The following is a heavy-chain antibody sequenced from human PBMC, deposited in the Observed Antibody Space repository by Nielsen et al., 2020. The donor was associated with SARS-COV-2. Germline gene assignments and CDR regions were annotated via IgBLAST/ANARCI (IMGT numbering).Heavy chain of an antibody. CDR3: AKQFAKSDFDYVYDF. CDR2: ISDNGRNS. Sequence: GESLKISCAASGFRFSSYAMSWVRQAPGKGLEWVSHISDNGRNSYYAASVKGRFTISSDNSKDTLHLHMGSLRAEDTALYYCAKQFAKSDFDYVYDFWGQGIQVTVS. D-gene: IGHD5-12*01. CDR1: GFRFSSYA. J-gene: IGHJ4*02. V-gene: IGHV3-23*01.